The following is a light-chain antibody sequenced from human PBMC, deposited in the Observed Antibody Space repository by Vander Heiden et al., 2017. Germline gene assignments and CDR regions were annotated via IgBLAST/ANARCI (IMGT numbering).Light chain of an antibody. Sequence: DIVMTQSPLSLPVTPGEPASISCRSSQSLLHSNGYNYLDWYLQQPGQSPQLLIYLGSNRASGVPDRFSGSGSGTDFTLKISRVEAEDVGVYYCMQALQTQFTFGPGTKVDIK. CDR2: LGS. J-gene: IGKJ3*01. CDR1: QSLLHSNGYNY. CDR3: MQALQTQFT. V-gene: IGKV2-28*01.